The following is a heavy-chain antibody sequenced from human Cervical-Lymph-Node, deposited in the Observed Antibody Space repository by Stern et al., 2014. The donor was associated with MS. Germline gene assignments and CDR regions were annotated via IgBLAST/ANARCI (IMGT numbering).Heavy chain of an antibody. J-gene: IGHJ1*01. CDR3: ARGVGYCSSTSCYADFKH. V-gene: IGHV4-61*02. CDR1: GDSISSGDYY. D-gene: IGHD2-2*01. Sequence: VQLVESGPGLVKPSQTLSLTCTVSGDSISSGDYYWNWIRQPAGKGLEWIGRIYTNGRTDYNPSLKSRITISLDTSKNPLSLTLGSVTAADTAVYYCARGVGYCSSTSCYADFKHWGQGTLVTVSS. CDR2: IYTNGRT.